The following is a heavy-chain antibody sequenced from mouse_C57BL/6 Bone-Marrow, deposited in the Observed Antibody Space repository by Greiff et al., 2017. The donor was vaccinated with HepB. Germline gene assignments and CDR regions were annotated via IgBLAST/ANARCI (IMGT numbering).Heavy chain of an antibody. Sequence: VQLQQSDAELVKPGASVKISCKVSGYTFTDHTIHWMKQRPEQGLEWIGDIYPGSGSTNYNEKFKSKATLTVDTSSSTAYMQLSSLTSEDSAVYYCASIAYWGQGTLVTVSA. CDR2: IYPGSGST. J-gene: IGHJ3*01. V-gene: IGHV1-78*01. CDR3: ASIAY. CDR1: GYTFTDHT.